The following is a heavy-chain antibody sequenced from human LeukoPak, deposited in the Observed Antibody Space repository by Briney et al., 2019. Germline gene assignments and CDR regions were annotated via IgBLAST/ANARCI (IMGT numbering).Heavy chain of an antibody. CDR2: IWYDGSNK. Sequence: GGSLRLSCAASGFTFSSYGMHWVRQAPGKGLEWVAVIWYDGSNKYYADSVKGRFTISRDNPKNTLYLQMNSLRAEDTAVYYCARAGNSECFDYWGQGTLVTVSS. CDR3: ARAGNSECFDY. V-gene: IGHV3-33*01. CDR1: GFTFSSYG. D-gene: IGHD6-13*01. J-gene: IGHJ4*02.